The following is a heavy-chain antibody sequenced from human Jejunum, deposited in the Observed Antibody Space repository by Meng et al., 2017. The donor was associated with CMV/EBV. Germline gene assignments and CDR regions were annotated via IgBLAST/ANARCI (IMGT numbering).Heavy chain of an antibody. V-gene: IGHV4-39*07. D-gene: IGHD1-26*01. J-gene: IGHJ4*02. CDR1: GASITSGTVS. CDR3: VRLGIGSISDVDY. Sequence: QLQLQGSGPGLVKPSETLPPTCPVSGASITSGTVSCGWLRQPPGKGLEWIASFYYSGSSYFNPSLRSRVTKSVDTSKTQFSLKLNSVTAADTAVYYCVRLGIGSISDVDYWGRGILVTVSS. CDR2: FYYSGSS.